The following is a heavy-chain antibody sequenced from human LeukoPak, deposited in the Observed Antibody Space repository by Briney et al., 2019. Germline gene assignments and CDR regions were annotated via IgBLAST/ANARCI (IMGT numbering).Heavy chain of an antibody. CDR2: ISNNGGYT. D-gene: IGHD1-26*01. V-gene: IGHV3-23*01. CDR1: GFTFSSSA. J-gene: IGHJ2*01. CDR3: AKDRTVGASYWYFDP. Sequence: GGSLRLSCAASGFTFSSSAMSWVRQAPGKGLEWVSAISNNGGYTYYADSVQGRFTISRDSSKNTLFLHMNTLRAEDTAIYYCAKDRTVGASYWYFDPWGRGTLVTVSS.